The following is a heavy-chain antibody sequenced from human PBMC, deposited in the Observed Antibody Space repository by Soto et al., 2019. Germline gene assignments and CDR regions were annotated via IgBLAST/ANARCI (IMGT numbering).Heavy chain of an antibody. Sequence: XQTLSLTCAISGDSVSSISAAWNWIRQSPSRGLEWLGRTYYRSKWYNDYALSVRSRITINPDTSKNHFSLQQNSVTPEDTAIYYCARAAGSGWYVGPFEIWGPGPVVTVSS. CDR3: ARAAGSGWYVGPFEI. D-gene: IGHD6-19*01. V-gene: IGHV6-1*01. J-gene: IGHJ3*02. CDR1: GDSVSSISAA. CDR2: TYYRSKWYN.